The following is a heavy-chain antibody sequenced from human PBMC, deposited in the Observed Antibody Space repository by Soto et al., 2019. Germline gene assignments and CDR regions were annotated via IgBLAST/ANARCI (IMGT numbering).Heavy chain of an antibody. V-gene: IGHV5-10-1*01. CDR3: ATQYCSGGSCYYYYGMDV. CDR2: IDPSDSYT. J-gene: IGHJ6*02. Sequence: PGESLKISCKGSGYSFTSYWISWVRQMPCKCLEWMGSIDPSDSYTNYSPSFQGHVTIPADKSISTAYLQWSSLKASDTAMYYCATQYCSGGSCYYYYGMDVWGQGTTVTVSS. CDR1: GYSFTSYW. D-gene: IGHD2-15*01.